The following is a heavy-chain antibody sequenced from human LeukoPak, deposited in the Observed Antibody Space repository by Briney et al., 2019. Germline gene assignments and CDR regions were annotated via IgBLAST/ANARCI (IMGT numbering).Heavy chain of an antibody. Sequence: SETLSLTCTVSGGSISSYYWSWTRQPPGKGLEWIGYIYYSGSTNYNPSLKSRVTISVDTSKNQFSLKLSSVTAADTAVYYCASWDYYDSSGAPWSWGQGTLVTVSS. CDR2: IYYSGST. D-gene: IGHD3-22*01. J-gene: IGHJ5*02. V-gene: IGHV4-59*01. CDR3: ASWDYYDSSGAPWS. CDR1: GGSISSYY.